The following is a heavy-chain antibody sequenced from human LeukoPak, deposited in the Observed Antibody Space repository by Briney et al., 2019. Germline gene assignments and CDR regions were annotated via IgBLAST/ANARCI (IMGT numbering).Heavy chain of an antibody. J-gene: IGHJ4*02. CDR3: AAENGNFWIGYHYFED. CDR2: IYFDGNT. V-gene: IGHV4-39*01. D-gene: IGHD3-3*01. CDR1: GGSLCSSSYY. Sequence: PSETLSLTCTVSGGSLCSSSYYWGWIRQAPGKGLEWIGTIYFDGNTFYNPSLKSRVTLSIDMSKSQFSLRLASVTAADTAIYYCAAENGNFWIGYHYFEDWGQGSLVSVSS.